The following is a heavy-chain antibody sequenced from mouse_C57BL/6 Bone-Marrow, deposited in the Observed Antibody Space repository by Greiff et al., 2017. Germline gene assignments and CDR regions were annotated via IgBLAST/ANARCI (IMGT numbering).Heavy chain of an antibody. D-gene: IGHD1-1*01. CDR3: ARRYGSIYWYFDV. V-gene: IGHV1-64*01. Sequence: QVQLQQPGAELVKPGASVKLSCKASGYTFTSYWMHWVKQRPGQGLEWIGMIHPNSGSTNYNEKFKSKATLTVDKSSSTAYMQLSSLTSEDSAVYYWARRYGSIYWYFDVWGTGTTVTVSS. CDR2: IHPNSGST. CDR1: GYTFTSYW. J-gene: IGHJ1*03.